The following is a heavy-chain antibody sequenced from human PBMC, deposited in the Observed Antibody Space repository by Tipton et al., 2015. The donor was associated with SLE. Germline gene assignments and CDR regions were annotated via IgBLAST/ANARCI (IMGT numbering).Heavy chain of an antibody. D-gene: IGHD3-10*01. Sequence: SLRLSCAASGFTFSSYAMHWVRQAPGKGLEWVAVISYDGSNKYYADSVKGRFTISRDNSKNTLYPQMNSLRAEDTAMYYCARGMITMVRGVIPDNFQHWGQGTLVTVSS. CDR3: ARGMITMVRGVIPDNFQH. CDR2: ISYDGSNK. J-gene: IGHJ1*01. CDR1: GFTFSSYA. V-gene: IGHV3-30*04.